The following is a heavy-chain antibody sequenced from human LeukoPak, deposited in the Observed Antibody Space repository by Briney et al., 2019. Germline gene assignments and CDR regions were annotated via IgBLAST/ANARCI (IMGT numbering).Heavy chain of an antibody. D-gene: IGHD3-10*01. CDR1: DDPLSNYY. J-gene: IGHJ4*02. Sequence: PSETLSLTCTVSDDPLSNYYWGWIRQPPGKGLEWIGYIYYTGNTNYNPSLMSRVTMSVDTSKNQFSLKLSSVTAADTAIYYCARKNFYGSGSYYFDYWGQGTLVTVST. CDR2: IYYTGNT. CDR3: ARKNFYGSGSYYFDY. V-gene: IGHV4-59*01.